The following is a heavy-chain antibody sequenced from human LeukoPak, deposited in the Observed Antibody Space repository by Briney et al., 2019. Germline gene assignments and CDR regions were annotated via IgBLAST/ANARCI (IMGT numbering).Heavy chain of an antibody. V-gene: IGHV3-48*04. J-gene: IGHJ4*02. Sequence: GGSLRLSCAASGFTFTSYNMNWVRQAPGKGLEWISYISSSSSTIYYADSVKGRFTISRDNPKNSLYLQMNSLRAEDTAVYYCARDRNYGYDYWGQGTLVTVSS. CDR3: ARDRNYGYDY. D-gene: IGHD1-7*01. CDR2: ISSSSSTI. CDR1: GFTFTSYN.